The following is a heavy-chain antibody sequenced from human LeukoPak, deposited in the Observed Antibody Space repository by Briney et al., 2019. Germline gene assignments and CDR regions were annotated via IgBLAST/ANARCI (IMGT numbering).Heavy chain of an antibody. J-gene: IGHJ5*01. V-gene: IGHV3-33*01. CDR3: TRGSNGDYVGAFDS. CDR2: IAYDGSRA. D-gene: IGHD4-17*01. Sequence: GGSLRLSCAASGFTFGGYGMHWFRQTPGKGLEWVAVIAYDGSRAFYADSVKGRFTISRDNSKNTMSVQMDDLRADDTAVYYCTRGSNGDYVGAFDSWGQGTLVTVSS. CDR1: GFTFGGYG.